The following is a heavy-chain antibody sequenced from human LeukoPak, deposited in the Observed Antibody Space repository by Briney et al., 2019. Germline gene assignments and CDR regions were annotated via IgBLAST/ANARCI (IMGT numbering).Heavy chain of an antibody. CDR1: GGSISSSSYY. V-gene: IGHV4-39*01. Sequence: PSETLSLTCTVSGGSISSSSYYWGWIRQPPGKGLEWIGSIYYSGSTYHNPSLKSRVTISVDTSKNQFSLKLSSVTAADTAVYYCASHYYDSSGYYNWFDPWGQGTLVTVSS. CDR2: IYYSGST. D-gene: IGHD3-22*01. CDR3: ASHYYDSSGYYNWFDP. J-gene: IGHJ5*02.